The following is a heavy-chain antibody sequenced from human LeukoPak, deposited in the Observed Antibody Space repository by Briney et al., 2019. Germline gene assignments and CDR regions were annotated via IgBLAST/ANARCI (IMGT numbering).Heavy chain of an antibody. V-gene: IGHV3-33*06. CDR1: GFTFSSYG. D-gene: IGHD5-18*01. J-gene: IGHJ6*02. CDR3: AKDRVDVAMVPLYGLDV. Sequence: GGSLRLSCAASGFTFSSYGMHWVRQAPGKGLEWVAVIWYDGSNKYYADSVKGRFTISRDNSKNTLYLQMNSLRAEDTAVYYCAKDRVDVAMVPLYGLDVWGQGTTVTVFS. CDR2: IWYDGSNK.